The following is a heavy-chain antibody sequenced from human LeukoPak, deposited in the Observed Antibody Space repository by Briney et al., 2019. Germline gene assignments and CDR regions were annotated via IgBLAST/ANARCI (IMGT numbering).Heavy chain of an antibody. V-gene: IGHV3-30*03. CDR3: ARDKGYCSGGSCYSGLYYYYGMDV. J-gene: IGHJ6*02. Sequence: GRSLRLSCAASGFTFSSYGMHWVRQAPGKGLEWVAVISYDGSNKYYADSVKGRFTISRDNSKNTLYLQMNSLRAEDTAVYYCARDKGYCSGGSCYSGLYYYYGMDVWGQGTTVTVSS. CDR2: ISYDGSNK. D-gene: IGHD2-15*01. CDR1: GFTFSSYG.